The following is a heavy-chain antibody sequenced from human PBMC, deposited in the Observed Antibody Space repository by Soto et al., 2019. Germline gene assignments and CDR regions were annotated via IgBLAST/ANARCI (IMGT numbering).Heavy chain of an antibody. CDR3: ARDDARYDVLTAFYFDQ. J-gene: IGHJ4*02. CDR1: GFTVSSSQ. Sequence: GGSLRLSCAASGFTVSSSQMTWVRQAPGKALEWVSVVFIGGTTQYAVSVKGRFTISRDYSKNTVYLQMNSLRAEDTAVYFCARDDARYDVLTAFYFDQWGQGTQVTVSS. D-gene: IGHD3-9*01. V-gene: IGHV3-53*01. CDR2: VFIGGTT.